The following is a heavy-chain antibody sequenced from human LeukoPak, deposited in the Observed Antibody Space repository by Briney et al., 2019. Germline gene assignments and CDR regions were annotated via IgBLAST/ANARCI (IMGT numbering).Heavy chain of an antibody. CDR2: IRSKAYGGTT. J-gene: IGHJ4*02. Sequence: GGSLRLSCAASGFSFSSYEMNWVRQAPGKGLEWVGFIRSKAYGGTTEYAASVKGRFTISRDDSKSIAYLQMNSLKTEDTAVYYCTRDDGSYYFDYWGQGTLVTVSS. CDR3: TRDDGSYYFDY. D-gene: IGHD1-1*01. CDR1: GFSFSSYE. V-gene: IGHV3-49*04.